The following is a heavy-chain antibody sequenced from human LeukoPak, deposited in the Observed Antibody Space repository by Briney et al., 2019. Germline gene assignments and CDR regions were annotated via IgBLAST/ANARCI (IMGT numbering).Heavy chain of an antibody. CDR3: AVFYYDFWRVRDY. CDR2: ISDDGDKK. J-gene: IGHJ4*02. D-gene: IGHD3-3*01. Sequence: GGSLRLSCAASGFTFSSYGMHWVRQAPGKGLEWVAVISDDGDKKYYVDSVKGRFTISRDNPKNTLYLQMNSLRAEDTAVYYCAVFYYDFWRVRDYWGQGTLVTVSS. CDR1: GFTFSSYG. V-gene: IGHV3-30*03.